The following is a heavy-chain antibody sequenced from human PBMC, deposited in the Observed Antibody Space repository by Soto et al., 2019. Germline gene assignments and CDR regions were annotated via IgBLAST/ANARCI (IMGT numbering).Heavy chain of an antibody. CDR1: GFTFSGYS. CDR3: VRGRANYYFDF. V-gene: IGHV3-48*02. CDR2: ISGGGVPV. Sequence: GGSLRLSCKASGFTFSGYSMDWVRQAPGKGLEWIAYISGGGVPVYYADSVKGRFTISRDNAKNSLYLQMNHLRDEDTAIYYRVRGRANYYFDFWGQGALVTVSS. J-gene: IGHJ4*02. D-gene: IGHD1-1*01.